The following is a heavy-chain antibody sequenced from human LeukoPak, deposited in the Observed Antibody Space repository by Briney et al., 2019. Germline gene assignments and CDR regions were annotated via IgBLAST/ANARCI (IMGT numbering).Heavy chain of an antibody. CDR1: GFTFSSYG. V-gene: IGHV3-33*01. Sequence: PGGSLRLSCAASGFTFSSYGMHWVRQAPGKGLEWVAVIRYDGSNKYYADSVKGRFTISRDNSKNTLYLQMNSLRAEDTAVYYCARGVSGWELIFDYWGQGTLVTVSS. J-gene: IGHJ4*02. CDR3: ARGVSGWELIFDY. CDR2: IRYDGSNK. D-gene: IGHD1-26*01.